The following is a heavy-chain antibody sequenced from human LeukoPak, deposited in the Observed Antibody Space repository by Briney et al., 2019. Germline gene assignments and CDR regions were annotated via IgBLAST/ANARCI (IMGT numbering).Heavy chain of an antibody. CDR3: AKGPNSSGWYFSTDYFDY. Sequence: PGGSLRLSCAASGFTFSSYAMSWVRQAPGKGLEWVSAISGSGGSTYYADSVKGRFTISRDNSKNTLYLQMNSLRAEDTAVYYCAKGPNSSGWYFSTDYFDYWGQGIPVTVSS. D-gene: IGHD6-19*01. CDR1: GFTFSSYA. V-gene: IGHV3-23*01. J-gene: IGHJ4*02. CDR2: ISGSGGST.